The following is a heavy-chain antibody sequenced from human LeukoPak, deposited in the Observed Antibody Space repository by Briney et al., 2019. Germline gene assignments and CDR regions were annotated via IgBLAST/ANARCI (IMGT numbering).Heavy chain of an antibody. CDR2: IRSKAYGGTT. CDR3: TRMNYYYGMDV. Sequence: PGRSLRLSCTASGFTFGDYAMSWVRQAPGKGLEWVGFIRSKAYGGTTEYAASVKGRFTISRDDYKSIAYLQMNSLKTEDTAVYYCTRMNYYYGMDVWGQGTTVTVSS. J-gene: IGHJ6*02. CDR1: GFTFGDYA. V-gene: IGHV3-49*04.